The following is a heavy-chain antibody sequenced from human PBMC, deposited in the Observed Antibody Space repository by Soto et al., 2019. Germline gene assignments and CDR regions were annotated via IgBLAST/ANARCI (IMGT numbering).Heavy chain of an antibody. CDR1: GFTFSGYG. D-gene: IGHD3-22*01. Sequence: HPGGSLRLSCEVSGFTFSGYGMHWVRQAPGKGLEWVAAISHDGTNKNYGDSVKGRFTISRDNSKKTLYLQMNSLRPEDTALYYCAKDEYYYSRSGYYIFDSWGQGTLVTVSS. CDR2: ISHDGTNK. V-gene: IGHV3-30*18. CDR3: AKDEYYYSRSGYYIFDS. J-gene: IGHJ4*02.